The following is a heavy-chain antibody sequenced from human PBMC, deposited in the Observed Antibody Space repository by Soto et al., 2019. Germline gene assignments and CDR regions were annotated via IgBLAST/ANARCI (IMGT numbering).Heavy chain of an antibody. CDR3: GRGGSWAKVDS. J-gene: IGHJ5*01. V-gene: IGHV1-69*05. D-gene: IGHD6-13*01. Sequence: SVKVSCKASGVTFINYAFSWVRQAPGQGLEWMGGIIPVFGNALYAQKFQGRVTMTTDTSTNTAYLDVSSLISEDTAVDYCGRGGSWAKVDSWGQGTLVTVSS. CDR1: GVTFINYA. CDR2: IIPVFGNA.